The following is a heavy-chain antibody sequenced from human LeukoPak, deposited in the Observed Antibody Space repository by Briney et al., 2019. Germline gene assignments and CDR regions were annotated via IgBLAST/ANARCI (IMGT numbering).Heavy chain of an antibody. J-gene: IGHJ4*02. Sequence: GGSLRLSCAASGFTFSSYGMHWVRQAPGKGLEWVAVIWYDGSNKYYADSVKGRFTISRDNSKNTLYLQTNSLRAEDTAVYYCARDRLSGSYYSYYFDYWGQGTLVTVSS. CDR3: ARDRLSGSYYSYYFDY. CDR1: GFTFSSYG. V-gene: IGHV3-33*01. D-gene: IGHD3-10*01. CDR2: IWYDGSNK.